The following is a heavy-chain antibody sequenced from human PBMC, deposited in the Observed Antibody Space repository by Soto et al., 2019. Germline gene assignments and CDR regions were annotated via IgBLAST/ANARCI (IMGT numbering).Heavy chain of an antibody. V-gene: IGHV3-23*01. CDR1: GFSFSIYA. CDR2: ISGSGTKT. J-gene: IGHJ4*02. D-gene: IGHD3-22*01. CDR3: AKDHPVIEVVKVFEY. Sequence: PGGSLKLSCAASGFSFSIYAMSWVRQAPGKGLDWVSAISGSGTKTHYADSVKGRFTISRDNSKNTLYLQMNSLRAEDTAVYYCAKDHPVIEVVKVFEYWGRGALVTVSS.